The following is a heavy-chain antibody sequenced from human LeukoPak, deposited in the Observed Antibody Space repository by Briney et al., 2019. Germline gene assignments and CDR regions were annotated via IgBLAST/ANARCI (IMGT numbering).Heavy chain of an antibody. Sequence: PSETLSLTCTVSGGSISSYYWSWIRQPPGKGLEWIGYIYYSGSTNYNPSLKSRVTISVDTSKNQFSLKLSSVTAADTAVYYCARLRDGYNYSDYWGQGTLVTVSS. V-gene: IGHV4-59*12. CDR2: IYYSGST. D-gene: IGHD5-24*01. J-gene: IGHJ4*02. CDR1: GGSISSYY. CDR3: ARLRDGYNYSDY.